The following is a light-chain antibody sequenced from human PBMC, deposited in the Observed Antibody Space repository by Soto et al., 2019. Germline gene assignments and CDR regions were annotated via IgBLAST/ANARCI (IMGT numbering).Light chain of an antibody. V-gene: IGKV1-9*01. CDR2: EAS. CDR1: QGISGY. CDR3: QQLHDYPVT. Sequence: DIQLTQSPSFLSASVGDKVTITCRASQGISGYLAWYQQKPGKAPKLLIYEASTLQSGVPSRFSGSGSGTEFTLTISSLLPEDFATYYCQQLHDYPVTFGQGTRLEIK. J-gene: IGKJ5*01.